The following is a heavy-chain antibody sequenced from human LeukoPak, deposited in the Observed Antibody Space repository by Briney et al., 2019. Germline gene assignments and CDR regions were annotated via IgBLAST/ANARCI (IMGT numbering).Heavy chain of an antibody. Sequence: SETLPLTCTVSGGSISSYYWSWTRQPPGKGLEWIGYIYYSGSTNYNPSLKSRVTMSVDTSKNQFSLKLSSVTAADTAVYYCARDFGVRYCSSTSCPDAPYYYYGMDVWGQETTVTVSS. CDR2: IYYSGST. V-gene: IGHV4-59*01. CDR1: GGSISSYY. J-gene: IGHJ6*02. CDR3: ARDFGVRYCSSTSCPDAPYYYYGMDV. D-gene: IGHD2-2*01.